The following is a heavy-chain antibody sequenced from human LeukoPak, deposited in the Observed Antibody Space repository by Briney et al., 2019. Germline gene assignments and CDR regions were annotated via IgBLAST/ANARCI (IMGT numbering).Heavy chain of an antibody. Sequence: PSETLSLTCSVSGYSISNAYYWGWIRQPPGKGLEWIGSLYHSGSTNYNPSLKSRVTISVDTSRNQFSLNLTSVTAADTAVYYCARYCNGGSCYSFDYWGQGTLVTVSS. D-gene: IGHD2-15*01. J-gene: IGHJ4*02. CDR1: GYSISNAYY. CDR3: ARYCNGGSCYSFDY. V-gene: IGHV4-38-2*02. CDR2: LYHSGST.